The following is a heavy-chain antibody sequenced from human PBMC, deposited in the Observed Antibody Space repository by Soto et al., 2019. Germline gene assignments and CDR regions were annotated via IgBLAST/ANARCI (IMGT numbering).Heavy chain of an antibody. CDR1: GFTFSNHA. D-gene: IGHD4-17*01. V-gene: IGHV3-23*01. CDR3: VKDRDDYGYYSAFDI. J-gene: IGHJ3*02. Sequence: SVGSLSLSCAAAGFTFSNHAMYWVRQAPGKGLEWVSAISGGGGDTYYTDSVRGRFTISRDNSKNTLYLHMLRLSAEDTAVYSCVKDRDDYGYYSAFDIWGQGTMVTVSS. CDR2: ISGGGGDT.